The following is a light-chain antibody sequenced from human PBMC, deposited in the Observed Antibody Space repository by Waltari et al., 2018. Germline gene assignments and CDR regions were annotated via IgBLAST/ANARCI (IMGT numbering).Light chain of an antibody. CDR2: DVT. J-gene: IGLJ2*01. Sequence: QSALTQPRSVSGSPGQSVTISCTGTSSDVGYYKYVSWYQPYPGKAPKLIIYDVTERPAGVRDRFSGSKSGNTASLTISGRQAEDDADYFCCSYAGSYILVFGGGTKLTVL. V-gene: IGLV2-11*01. CDR1: SSDVGYYKY. CDR3: CSYAGSYILV.